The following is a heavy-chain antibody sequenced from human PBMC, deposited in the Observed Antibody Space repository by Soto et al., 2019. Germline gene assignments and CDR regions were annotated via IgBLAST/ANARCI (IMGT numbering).Heavy chain of an antibody. J-gene: IGHJ3*02. D-gene: IGHD2-2*01. CDR2: IQQDGGDK. CDR1: GFTFSSYW. V-gene: IGHV3-7*01. Sequence: EVQLVESGGGLVQPGGSLRLSCAASGFTFSSYWMSWVRQAPGKGLEWVANIQQDGGDKYYVDSVKGRFTISRDNAKNSLYLQMNSLRADETAVYYCARSHYCSSTRCYVGVPGAFDIWGQGTMVTVSS. CDR3: ARSHYCSSTRCYVGVPGAFDI.